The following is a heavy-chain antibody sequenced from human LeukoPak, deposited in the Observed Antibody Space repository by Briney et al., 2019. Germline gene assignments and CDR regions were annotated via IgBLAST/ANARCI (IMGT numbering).Heavy chain of an antibody. D-gene: IGHD6-19*01. CDR1: GGSISSGGYS. CDR3: ARASQWLGSRWFDP. CDR2: IYHSGST. Sequence: SQTLSLTCAVPGGSISSGGYSWSWIRQPPGKGLEWIGYIYHSGSTYYNPSLKSRVTISVDRSKNQFSLKLSSVTAADTAVYYCARASQWLGSRWFDPWGQGTLVTISS. V-gene: IGHV4-30-2*01. J-gene: IGHJ5*02.